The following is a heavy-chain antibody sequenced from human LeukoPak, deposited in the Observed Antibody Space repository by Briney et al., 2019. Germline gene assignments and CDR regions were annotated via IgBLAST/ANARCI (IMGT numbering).Heavy chain of an antibody. V-gene: IGHV4-4*09. D-gene: IGHD6-19*01. CDR1: GGSDSSYY. CDR3: ARFHSGPSGWYVLWYFDL. J-gene: IGHJ2*01. CDR2: IYSSEST. Sequence: SETLSLTCTVSGGSDSSYYWSWIRQPPGKGLEWIGYIYSSESTKYNSSLESRVTMSVDTSKNQFFLKLSSVTAADTAVYYCARFHSGPSGWYVLWYFDLWGRGTLVTVSS.